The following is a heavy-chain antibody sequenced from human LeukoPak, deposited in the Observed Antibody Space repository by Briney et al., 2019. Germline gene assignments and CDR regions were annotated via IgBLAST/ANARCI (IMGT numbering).Heavy chain of an antibody. CDR1: GFTFSSYA. CDR3: ARHRGSYFDY. Sequence: GGSLRLSCAASGFTFSSYAMHWVRQAPGKGLEWVAVISDDGSNKYYADSVKGRFTISRDNSKNTLYLQMNSLRADDTAVYYCARHRGSYFDYWGQGSLVTVSS. J-gene: IGHJ4*02. V-gene: IGHV3-30*04. CDR2: ISDDGSNK. D-gene: IGHD3-10*01.